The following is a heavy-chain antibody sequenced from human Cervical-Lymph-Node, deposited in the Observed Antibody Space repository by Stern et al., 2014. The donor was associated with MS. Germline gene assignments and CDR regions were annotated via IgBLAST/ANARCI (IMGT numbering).Heavy chain of an antibody. J-gene: IGHJ4*02. CDR2: IYHTGSV. CDR3: AREGEYCSGSRCYPFLDY. CDR1: GGSLRSYY. V-gene: IGHV4-59*01. Sequence: VQLVESGPGLVKPSETLFLTCTVSGGSLRSYYWNWIRQAPGKGLEWLGFIYHTGSVNYNPSLSSRVAMSVDTSKNQFSLTVSSVTAADTAVYYCAREGEYCSGSRCYPFLDYWGQGTLVTVSS. D-gene: IGHD2-15*01.